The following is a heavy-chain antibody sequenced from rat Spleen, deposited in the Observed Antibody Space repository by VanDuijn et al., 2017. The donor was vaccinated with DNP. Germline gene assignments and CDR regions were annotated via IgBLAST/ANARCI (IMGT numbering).Heavy chain of an antibody. CDR1: GFTFSNYG. Sequence: EVQLVESGGGLVQPGRSLKLSCAASGFTFSNYGMAWVRQAPTKGLEWVASITNSGGSTYYRDSVKGRFTISRENAKSTLYLQMDSLRSEDTPTYYCTTGGVFDYWGQGVMVTV. V-gene: IGHV5-27*01. CDR2: ITNSGGST. CDR3: TTGGVFDY. D-gene: IGHD4-3*01. J-gene: IGHJ2*01.